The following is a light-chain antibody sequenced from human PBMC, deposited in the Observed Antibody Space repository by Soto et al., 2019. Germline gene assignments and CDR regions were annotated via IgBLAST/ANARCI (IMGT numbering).Light chain of an antibody. V-gene: IGLV2-14*01. CDR3: RLYTMPITLV. J-gene: IGLJ1*01. CDR2: NVN. Sequence: QSVLTQPPSVSGSPGQSVTISCTGTSSDVGGYNYVSWYQQHPGKVPKPMIYNVNNRPSGVSDRFSGSKSGNTASMTISGRQGAGVVVYSSRLYTMPITLVFGTGTKVTVL. CDR1: SSDVGGYNY.